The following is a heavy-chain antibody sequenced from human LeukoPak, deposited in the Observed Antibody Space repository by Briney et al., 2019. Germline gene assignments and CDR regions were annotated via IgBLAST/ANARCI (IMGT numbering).Heavy chain of an antibody. D-gene: IGHD3-22*01. J-gene: IGHJ4*02. CDR1: GFTFSIYA. Sequence: GGSLRLSCAASGFTFSIYAMSWVRQAPGKGLEWVSAMSGSGDSTYYADSVKGRFTISRENSKNTLYLQMNSLRAEDTVVYYCASHHYYDSSGLDDYFDFWGQGTLVTVSS. CDR3: ASHHYYDSSGLDDYFDF. V-gene: IGHV3-23*01. CDR2: MSGSGDST.